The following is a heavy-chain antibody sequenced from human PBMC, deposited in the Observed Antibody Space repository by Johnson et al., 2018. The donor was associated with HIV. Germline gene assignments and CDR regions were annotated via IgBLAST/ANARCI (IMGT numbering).Heavy chain of an antibody. D-gene: IGHD5-12*01. CDR1: GFIFSNFW. Sequence: EVQLVESGGGLVKREGSLRLSCAPSGFIFSNFWMSWVRQAPGKGLEWVANIKQDGSEKYYLASVKGRFTISRDNAKNSLYLQMNSLRAEDTAVYYCARDRPSKWLRSNDDAFDIWGQGTMVTVSS. CDR2: IKQDGSEK. CDR3: ARDRPSKWLRSNDDAFDI. J-gene: IGHJ3*02. V-gene: IGHV3-7*01.